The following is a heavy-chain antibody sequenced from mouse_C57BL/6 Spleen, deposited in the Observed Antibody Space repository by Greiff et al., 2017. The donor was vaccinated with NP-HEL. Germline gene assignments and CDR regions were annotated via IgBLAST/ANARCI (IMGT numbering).Heavy chain of an antibody. D-gene: IGHD1-1*01. CDR3: ARHLTTVVADAMDY. Sequence: QVQLQQSGPGPVAPSQSLSITCTVSGFSLTSYGVHWVRQPPGKGLEWLVVIWSDGSTTYNSAIKSRLSISKDNSKSQVFLKMNSLQTDDTAMYYCARHLTTVVADAMDYWGQGTSVTVSS. J-gene: IGHJ4*01. CDR1: GFSLTSYG. CDR2: IWSDGST. V-gene: IGHV2-6-1*01.